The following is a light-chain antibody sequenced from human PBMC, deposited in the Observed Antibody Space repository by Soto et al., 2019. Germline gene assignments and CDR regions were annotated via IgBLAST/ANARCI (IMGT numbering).Light chain of an antibody. CDR3: QKYNSAPLT. CDR1: QSVTSN. V-gene: IGKV3-15*01. CDR2: DAS. Sequence: EIVMTQSPATLSVSPGERATLSCRASQSVTSNLAWYQQKPGQSPRLVIYDASTRATAIPARFSGSGSGTDFTLTISSLQPEDVAAYYCQKYNSAPLTFGGGTKVDIK. J-gene: IGKJ4*01.